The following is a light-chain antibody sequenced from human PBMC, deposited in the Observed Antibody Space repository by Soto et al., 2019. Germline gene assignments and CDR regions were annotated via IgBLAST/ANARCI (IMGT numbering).Light chain of an antibody. CDR1: KNDIGVYDF. CDR3: KSYAGSNTYV. V-gene: IGLV2-8*01. J-gene: IGLJ1*01. CDR2: EVV. Sequence: QSVLTQPPCAYGSPGQSCTISCTGTKNDIGVYDFVSWYQHHPGKAPRLIIYEVVQRPSGVPDRFSGSKSGNTASLTVSGLQAADEADYFCKSYAGSNTYVFGRGTKVTVL.